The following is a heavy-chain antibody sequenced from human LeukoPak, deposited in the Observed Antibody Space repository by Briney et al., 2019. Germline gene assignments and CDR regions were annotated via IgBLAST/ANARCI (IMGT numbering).Heavy chain of an antibody. J-gene: IGHJ5*02. Sequence: SETLSLTCAVYGGSFSGYYWSWIRQPPGKGLEWIGEINHSGSTNYTPPIKSRVTISVDTSKNQFSLKLGAVTAADTAVYYCARGGPNWCSSTSCYSARHWFDPWGQGTLVTVSS. D-gene: IGHD2-2*01. V-gene: IGHV4-34*01. CDR3: ARGGPNWCSSTSCYSARHWFDP. CDR2: INHSGST. CDR1: GGSFSGYY.